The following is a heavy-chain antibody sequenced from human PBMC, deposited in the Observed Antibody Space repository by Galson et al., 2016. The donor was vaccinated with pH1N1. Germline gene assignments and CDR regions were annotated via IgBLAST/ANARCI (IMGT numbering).Heavy chain of an antibody. V-gene: IGHV2-70*11. CDR2: IDSDDDK. CDR3: ARGPAAVPGTNNENYMDV. J-gene: IGHJ6*03. D-gene: IGHD6-19*01. Sequence: PALVKPTQTLTLTCTFSGFSLSTSGMSVSWIRQPPGKALEWLARIDSDDDKYYRTSLNTRLTISKDTSKTQVVLTMTNMDPVDTASYYCARGPAAVPGTNNENYMDVWGKGTTVTVSS. CDR1: GFSLSTSGMS.